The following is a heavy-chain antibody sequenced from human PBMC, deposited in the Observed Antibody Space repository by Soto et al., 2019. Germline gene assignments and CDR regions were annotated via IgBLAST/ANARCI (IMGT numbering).Heavy chain of an antibody. CDR3: ARSSGNPPLYYFDY. V-gene: IGHV1-69*06. J-gene: IGHJ4*02. CDR2: IIPIFGTA. CDR1: GGTFSSYS. D-gene: IGHD4-4*01. Sequence: WASVNVSCKSSGGTFSSYSISWGRQAPGQGLEWMGGIIPIFGTANYAQKFQGRVTITADKSTSTAYMELSSLRSEDTAAYYCARSSGNPPLYYFDYWGQGTLVTVSS.